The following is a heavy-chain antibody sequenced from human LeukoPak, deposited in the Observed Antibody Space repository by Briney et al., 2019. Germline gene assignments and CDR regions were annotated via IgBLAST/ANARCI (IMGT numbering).Heavy chain of an antibody. J-gene: IGHJ4*02. D-gene: IGHD6-19*01. V-gene: IGHV3-15*01. CDR1: GFTFSNAW. CDR2: IKSSADGGTV. CDR3: TTRAVAGSTPY. Sequence: PGGSLRLSCAGSGFTFSNAWMSWVRQAPGKGLEWVGRIKSSADGGTVDYAASLKGRFTISRDDLKNTLYLQMNSLKTEDTAVYYCTTRAVAGSTPYWGQGTLVTVSS.